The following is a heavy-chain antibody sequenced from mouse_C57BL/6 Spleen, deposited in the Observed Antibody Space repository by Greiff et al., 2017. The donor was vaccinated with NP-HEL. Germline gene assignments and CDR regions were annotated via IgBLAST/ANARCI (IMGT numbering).Heavy chain of an antibody. D-gene: IGHD2-2*01. CDR1: GYSITSGYY. J-gene: IGHJ2*01. CDR2: ISYDGSN. V-gene: IGHV3-6*01. Sequence: DVKLQESGPGLVKPSQSLSLTCSVTGYSITSGYYWNWIRQFPGNKLEWMGYISYDGSNNYNPSLKNRISITRDTSKNQFFLKLNSVTTEDTATYYCARVGVTTGDYFDYWGQGTTLTVSS. CDR3: ARVGVTTGDYFDY.